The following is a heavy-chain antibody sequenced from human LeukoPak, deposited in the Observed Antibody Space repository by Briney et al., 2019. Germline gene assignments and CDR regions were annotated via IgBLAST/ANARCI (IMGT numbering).Heavy chain of an antibody. J-gene: IGHJ4*02. V-gene: IGHV3-43*02. CDR1: GFTFDDYA. D-gene: IGHD1-26*01. Sequence: GGSLRLSCAASGFTFDDYATHWVRQAPGKGLEWVSLIRGGGRTTYYVDSVKGRFAISRDNSKKSLYLQINSLRAEDTALYYCAKPRRSGTEYADFDHWGQGTLVTVSS. CDR3: AKPRRSGTEYADFDH. CDR2: IRGGGRTT.